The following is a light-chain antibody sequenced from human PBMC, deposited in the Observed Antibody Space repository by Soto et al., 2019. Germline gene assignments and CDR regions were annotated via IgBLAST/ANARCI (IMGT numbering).Light chain of an antibody. CDR2: AVS. CDR1: SSDVGLYDY. CDR3: SSYAGSSYV. V-gene: IGLV2-14*01. Sequence: QSALTQPASVSGSPGQSITISCTGTSSDVGLYDYVSWYQQHPGKAPQLMIYAVSNRPSGVSNRFSGSKSGNTASLTVSGLQAEDEADYYCSSYAGSSYVFGTGTKLTVL. J-gene: IGLJ1*01.